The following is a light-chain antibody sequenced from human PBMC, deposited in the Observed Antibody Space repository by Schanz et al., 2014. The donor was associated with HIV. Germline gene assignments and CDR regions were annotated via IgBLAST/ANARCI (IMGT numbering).Light chain of an antibody. J-gene: IGLJ3*02. CDR3: SSFAGSNIPWV. Sequence: QLVLTQPPSASGTPGQRVTISCSGSSSNFRSNAVNWYQQLPGTAPKLLIYGNNQRPSGVPGRLSGSKSGTSASLAISGLQSEDEADYYCSSFAGSNIPWVFGGGTKLTVL. CDR1: SSNFRSNA. CDR2: GNN. V-gene: IGLV1-44*01.